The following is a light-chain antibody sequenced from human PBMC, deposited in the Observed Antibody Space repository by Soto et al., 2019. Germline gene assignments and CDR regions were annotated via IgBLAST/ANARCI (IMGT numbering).Light chain of an antibody. CDR2: GNI. CDR1: SSNIGAGYD. V-gene: IGLV1-40*01. J-gene: IGLJ3*02. Sequence: QSVLTQPPSVSGAPGQRVTISCTGSSSNIGAGYDVHWYQQFPGTAPKLLIYGNINRPSGVPDRFSGSKSGTSASLAITGLQAEDEADYYCQSYDRSAWVFGGGTKVTVL. CDR3: QSYDRSAWV.